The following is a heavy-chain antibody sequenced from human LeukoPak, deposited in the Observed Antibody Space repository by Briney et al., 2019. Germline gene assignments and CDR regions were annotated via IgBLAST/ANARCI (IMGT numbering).Heavy chain of an antibody. Sequence: ASVKVSCKASGYTFTRYGISWVRQAPGQGLQWLGWISASNGNTNYAQKFRDRVTMSTDTSTGTAYLDVRSLTSDDTAVYYCANPPTVTKIRFDSWGQGTLVTVSS. CDR1: GYTFTRYG. CDR2: ISASNGNT. CDR3: ANPPTVTKIRFDS. V-gene: IGHV1-18*01. J-gene: IGHJ5*01. D-gene: IGHD4-17*01.